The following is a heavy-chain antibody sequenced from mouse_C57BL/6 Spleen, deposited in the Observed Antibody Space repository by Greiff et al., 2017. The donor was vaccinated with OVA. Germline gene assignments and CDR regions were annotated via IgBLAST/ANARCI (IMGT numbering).Heavy chain of an antibody. J-gene: IGHJ4*01. Sequence: VQLQQSGPELVKPGASVKISCKASGYTFTDYYMNWVKQSHGKSLEWIGDINPNNGGTSYNQKFKGKATLTVDKSSSTAYMELRSLTSEDSAVYYCARWKGVITTVVANYAMDYWGQGTSVTVSS. D-gene: IGHD1-1*01. CDR2: INPNNGGT. CDR1: GYTFTDYY. V-gene: IGHV1-26*01. CDR3: ARWKGVITTVVANYAMDY.